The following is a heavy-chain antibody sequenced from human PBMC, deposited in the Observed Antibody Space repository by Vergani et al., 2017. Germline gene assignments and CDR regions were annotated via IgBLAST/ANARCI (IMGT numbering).Heavy chain of an antibody. V-gene: IGHV3-30*18. Sequence: QVQMVESGGGVVQPGRSLRLSCAASGFTFSSYGMHWVRQALGKGLEWVAVISYDGSNKYYADSVKGRFTISRDNSKNTLYVQMNSLRAEDTAVYYCAKLSRYCTSTKCSNTHEAFDIWGQGTMVTVSS. CDR1: GFTFSSYG. CDR3: AKLSRYCTSTKCSNTHEAFDI. J-gene: IGHJ3*02. CDR2: ISYDGSNK. D-gene: IGHD2-2*01.